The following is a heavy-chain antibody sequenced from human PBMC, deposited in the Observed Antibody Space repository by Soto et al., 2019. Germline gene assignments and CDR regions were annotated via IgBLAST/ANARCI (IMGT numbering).Heavy chain of an antibody. CDR2: IIPIFGTA. Sequence: GASVKVSCKASGGTFSSYAISWVRQAPGQGLEWMGGIIPIFGTANYAQKFQGRVTITADESTSTAYMELSSLRSEDTAVYYCAREGSSSWAAGNYYYGMDVWGQGTTVTVSS. D-gene: IGHD6-13*01. CDR1: GGTFSSYA. CDR3: AREGSSSWAAGNYYYGMDV. J-gene: IGHJ6*02. V-gene: IGHV1-69*13.